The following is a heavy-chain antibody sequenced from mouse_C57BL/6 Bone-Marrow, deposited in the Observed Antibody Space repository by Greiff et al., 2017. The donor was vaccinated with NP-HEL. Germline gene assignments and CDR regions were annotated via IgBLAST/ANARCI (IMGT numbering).Heavy chain of an antibody. CDR3: ARFIHSPYYYGSSTGYFDV. V-gene: IGHV1-77*01. CDR1: GYTFTDYY. Sequence: QVHVKQSGAELVKPGASVKISCKASGYTFTDYYINWVKQRPGQGLEWIGKIGPGSGSTYYNEKFKGKATLTADKSSSTAYMQLSSLTSEDSAVYFCARFIHSPYYYGSSTGYFDVWGTGTTVTVSS. CDR2: IGPGSGST. J-gene: IGHJ1*03. D-gene: IGHD1-1*01.